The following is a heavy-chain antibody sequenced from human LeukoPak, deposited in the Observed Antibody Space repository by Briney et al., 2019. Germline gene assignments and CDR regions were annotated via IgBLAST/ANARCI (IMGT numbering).Heavy chain of an antibody. CDR2: IYYSGNT. CDR1: GGSISSSNYF. V-gene: IGHV4-39*01. J-gene: IGHJ3*01. Sequence: SETLSLTCTVSGGSISSSNYFWGWIRQPPGKGLEWIGSIYYSGNTYYNPSLKSRVTISVDTSKNQFSLKLTSVTAADTAVYYCAHFKGGSFDFWGQGTMVTVSS. D-gene: IGHD1-26*01. CDR3: AHFKGGSFDF.